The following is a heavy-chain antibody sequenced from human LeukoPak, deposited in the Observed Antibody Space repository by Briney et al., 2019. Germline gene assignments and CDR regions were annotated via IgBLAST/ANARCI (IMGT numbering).Heavy chain of an antibody. J-gene: IGHJ6*02. V-gene: IGHV1-69*01. CDR2: IIPIFGTA. Sequence: SVKVSCKASGGTFSSYAISWVRQAPGQGLEWMGGIIPIFGTANYAQKFQGRVTITADESTSTAYMELSSLRSEDTAVYYCARDQVIAARSSHGMDVWGQGTTVTVSS. CDR3: ARDQVIAARSSHGMDV. D-gene: IGHD6-6*01. CDR1: GGTFSSYA.